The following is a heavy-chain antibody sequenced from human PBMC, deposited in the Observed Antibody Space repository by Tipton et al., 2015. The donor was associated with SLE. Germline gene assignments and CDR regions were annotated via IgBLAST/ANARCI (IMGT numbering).Heavy chain of an antibody. CDR2: IYYSGST. V-gene: IGHV4-39*07. J-gene: IGHJ3*02. D-gene: IGHD6-19*01. Sequence: LRLSCTVSGGSISSSSYYWGWIRQPPGKGLEWIGSIYYSGSTYYNPSLKSRVTISVDTSMNQFSLKLSSVTAADTAVYYCASSTSGDSSPNAFDIWGQGTMVTVSS. CDR3: ASSTSGDSSPNAFDI. CDR1: GGSISSSSYY.